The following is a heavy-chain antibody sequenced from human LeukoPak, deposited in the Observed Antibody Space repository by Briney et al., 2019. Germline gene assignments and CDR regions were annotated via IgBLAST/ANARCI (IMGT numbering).Heavy chain of an antibody. J-gene: IGHJ4*02. D-gene: IGHD3-10*01. V-gene: IGHV3-23*01. CDR3: ASCRGSGSPWDPFDY. CDR2: ISGSGGST. CDR1: GFTFSSYA. Sequence: QTGGSLRLSCAASGFTFSSYAMSWVRQAPGKGLEWVSAISGSGGSTYYADSVKGRFTISRDNSKNTLYLQMNSLRAEDTAVYYCASCRGSGSPWDPFDYWGQGTLVTVSS.